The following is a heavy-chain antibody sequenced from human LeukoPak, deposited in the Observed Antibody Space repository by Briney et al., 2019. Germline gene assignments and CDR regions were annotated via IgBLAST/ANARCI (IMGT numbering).Heavy chain of an antibody. J-gene: IGHJ6*03. CDR1: GGSISSSSYY. D-gene: IGHD2-21*02. Sequence: SETLSLTCTVSGGSISSSSYYWGWIRQPPGKGLEWIGSIYYSGSTYYNPSLKSRVTISVDTSKNQFSLKLSSVTAADTAVYYCAREGCGGDCYPWHYYYYYMDVWGKGTTVTVSS. V-gene: IGHV4-39*07. CDR2: IYYSGST. CDR3: AREGCGGDCYPWHYYYYYMDV.